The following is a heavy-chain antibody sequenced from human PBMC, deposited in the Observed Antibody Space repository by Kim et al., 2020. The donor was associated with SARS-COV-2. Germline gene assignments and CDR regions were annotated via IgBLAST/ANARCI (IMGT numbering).Heavy chain of an antibody. Sequence: GGSLRLSCAASGFTFSSYGMHWVRQAPGKGLEWVAVIWYDGSNKYYADSVKGRFTISRDNSKNTLYLQMNSLRAEDTAVYYCAKRIGWVSGYSGYDYGGGDYYGMDVWGQGTTVTVSS. CDR3: AKRIGWVSGYSGYDYGGGDYYGMDV. V-gene: IGHV3-33*06. CDR2: IWYDGSNK. J-gene: IGHJ6*02. CDR1: GFTFSSYG. D-gene: IGHD5-12*01.